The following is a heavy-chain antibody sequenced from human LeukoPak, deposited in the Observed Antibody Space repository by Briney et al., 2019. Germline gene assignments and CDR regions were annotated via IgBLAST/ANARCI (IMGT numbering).Heavy chain of an antibody. J-gene: IGHJ4*02. CDR2: ISAYNGNT. CDR1: GYTFTSYG. D-gene: IGHD2-2*01. Sequence: ASVKVSCKASGYTFTSYGISWVRQAPGQGMKWMGWISAYNGNTNYAQTLQGRATMTPDTSTSTAYIELRSLRSGDTSAYYCTRLWRDILVVPAAISQFYYWGEGTPVTVSP. CDR3: TRLWRDILVVPAAISQFYY. V-gene: IGHV1-18*01.